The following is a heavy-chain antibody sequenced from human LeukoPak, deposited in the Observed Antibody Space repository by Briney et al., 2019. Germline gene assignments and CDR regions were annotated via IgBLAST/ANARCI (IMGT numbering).Heavy chain of an antibody. CDR2: IYYSGST. V-gene: IGHV4-39*07. J-gene: IGHJ4*02. D-gene: IGHD3-16*01. Sequence: PSETLSLTCTVSGGSISSSSYYWGWIRQPPGKGLEWIGSIYYSGSTYYNPSLKSRVTISVDTSKNQFSLKLSSVTAADTAVYYCARLVLVGGVLFDYWGQGTLVTVSS. CDR1: GGSISSSSYY. CDR3: ARLVLVGGVLFDY.